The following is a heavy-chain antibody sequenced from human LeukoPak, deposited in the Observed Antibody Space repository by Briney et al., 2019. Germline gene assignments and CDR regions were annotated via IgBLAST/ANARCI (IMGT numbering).Heavy chain of an antibody. CDR2: IKSKADGGTT. V-gene: IGHV3-15*01. CDR3: ARSSGTSGDCFDY. CDR1: GFTFSHAW. J-gene: IGHJ4*02. D-gene: IGHD3-10*01. Sequence: GGSLRLSCVASGFTFSHAWMSWVRQAPGKGPEWVGRIKSKADGGTTDYAAPVKGRFTISRDDSKNTLYLQMNSLKTEDTAVYYCARSSGTSGDCFDYWGQGTLVTVSS.